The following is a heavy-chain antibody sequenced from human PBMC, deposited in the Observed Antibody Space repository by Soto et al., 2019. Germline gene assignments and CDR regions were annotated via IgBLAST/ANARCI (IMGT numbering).Heavy chain of an antibody. Sequence: PGESLKISCKASGYSFSSYWIGWVRQMPGKGLEWMGRIDPSDSYTNYSPSFQGHVTISADKSISTAYLQWSSLKASDTAMYYCARRTMYDISPIDYWGRGTLVTVSS. V-gene: IGHV5-10-1*01. J-gene: IGHJ4*02. CDR1: GYSFSSYW. CDR3: ARRTMYDISPIDY. D-gene: IGHD3-22*01. CDR2: IDPSDSYT.